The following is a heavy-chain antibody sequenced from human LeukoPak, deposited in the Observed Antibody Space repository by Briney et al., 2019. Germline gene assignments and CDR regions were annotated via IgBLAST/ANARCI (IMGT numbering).Heavy chain of an antibody. CDR2: IDSTTSYT. J-gene: IGHJ3*01. CDR3: ARDMELST. Sequence: PGGSLRLACAASGFTFSAYYMSWIRQAPGKGPEWVSVIDSTTSYTNYADSVKGRFTISRDNAKDTLYLQVNSLRAEDTAIYYCARDMELSTWGTGTMVSVSS. V-gene: IGHV3-11*05. CDR1: GFTFSAYY. D-gene: IGHD3-16*02.